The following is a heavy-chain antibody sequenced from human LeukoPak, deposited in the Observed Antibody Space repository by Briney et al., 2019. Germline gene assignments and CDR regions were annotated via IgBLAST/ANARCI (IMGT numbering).Heavy chain of an antibody. J-gene: IGHJ6*03. CDR3: ARDYDSSGDTYYYYYMDV. D-gene: IGHD3-22*01. V-gene: IGHV1-18*01. Sequence: ASVKVSCKASGYTFTSYGISWVRQAPGQGLEWMGWISAYNGNTNYAQKLQGRVTMTTDTSTSTAYMELRGLRSDDTAVYYCARDYDSSGDTYYYYYMDVWGKGTTVTVSS. CDR1: GYTFTSYG. CDR2: ISAYNGNT.